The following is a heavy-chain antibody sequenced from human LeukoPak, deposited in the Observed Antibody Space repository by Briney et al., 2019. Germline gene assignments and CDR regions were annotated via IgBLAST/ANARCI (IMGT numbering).Heavy chain of an antibody. CDR2: ISGDGTRT. Sequence: GGSLRLSCAASGFSFSSYAMAWARQAPVRGLEWVSAISGDGTRTYYADSVKGRFTISRDNSKNTLYLEMSSLRVEDTAIYYCAKWPEGAMDYFDYWGQGTLVTVSS. V-gene: IGHV3-23*01. CDR1: GFSFSSYA. J-gene: IGHJ4*02. CDR3: AKWPEGAMDYFDY. D-gene: IGHD3-16*01.